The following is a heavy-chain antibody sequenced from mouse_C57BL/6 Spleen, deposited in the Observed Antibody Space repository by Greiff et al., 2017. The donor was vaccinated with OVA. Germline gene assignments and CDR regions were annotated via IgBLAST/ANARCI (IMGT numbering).Heavy chain of an antibody. Sequence: QVQLQQSGAELVRPGASVTLSCKASGYTFTDYEMHWVKQTPVHGLEWIGAIDPETGGTAYNQKFKGKAILTADKSSSTAYMALRSLTSEDSAVYYCTGGLYYYGSSYSFDYWGQGTTLTVSS. V-gene: IGHV1-15*01. CDR3: TGGLYYYGSSYSFDY. CDR1: GYTFTDYE. J-gene: IGHJ2*01. D-gene: IGHD1-1*01. CDR2: IDPETGGT.